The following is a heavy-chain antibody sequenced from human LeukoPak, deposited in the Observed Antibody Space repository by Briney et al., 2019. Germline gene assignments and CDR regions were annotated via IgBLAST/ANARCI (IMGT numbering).Heavy chain of an antibody. Sequence: GGSLRLSCAASGFTFARYDLSWVRQAPGKGLECVSTISRGVGSTYYADSVKGRFTISRDNSKNTLYLQMNNLRADDTAVYYCAKDSVGFDYWGQGTLVTVSS. CDR2: ISRGVGST. CDR1: GFTFARYD. V-gene: IGHV3-23*01. J-gene: IGHJ4*02. CDR3: AKDSVGFDY.